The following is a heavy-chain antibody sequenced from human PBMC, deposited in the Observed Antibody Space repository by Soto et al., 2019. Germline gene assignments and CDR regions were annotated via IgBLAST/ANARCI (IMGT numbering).Heavy chain of an antibody. V-gene: IGHV4-59*01. CDR3: ARDRRHNWFDP. Sequence: SETLSLTCTVSDGSMTNYYWSWIRQPPGKGLEWIGYTYYSGNTNYNPSLKSRVTISVDTSKNQFSLKLSSVTAADTAVYYCARDRRHNWFDPWGQGTLVTVSS. CDR2: TYYSGNT. CDR1: DGSMTNYY. J-gene: IGHJ5*02.